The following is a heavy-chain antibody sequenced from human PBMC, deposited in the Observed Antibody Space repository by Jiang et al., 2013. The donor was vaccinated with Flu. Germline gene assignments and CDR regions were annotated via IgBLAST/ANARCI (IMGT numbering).Heavy chain of an antibody. J-gene: IGHJ4*02. D-gene: IGHD3-10*01. CDR3: ARSKPYGSGSYLDY. V-gene: IGHV4-59*01. CDR2: IYYSGST. CDR1: GGSISSYY. Sequence: GLVKPSETLSLTCTVSGGSISSYYWSWIRQPPGKGLEWIGYIYYSGSTNYNPSLKSRVTISVDTSKNQFSLKLSSVTAADTAVYYCARSKPYGSGSYLDYWGQGTLVTVSS.